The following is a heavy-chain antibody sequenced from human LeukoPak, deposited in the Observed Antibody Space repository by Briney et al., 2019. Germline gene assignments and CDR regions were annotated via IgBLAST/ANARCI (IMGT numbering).Heavy chain of an antibody. V-gene: IGHV3-23*01. J-gene: IGHJ4*02. D-gene: IGHD3-3*01. CDR1: GFTFSSYA. Sequence: PGGSLRLSCAASGFTFSSYAMSWVRQAPGKGLEWVSSISGSGGSTYYADSVKGRFTISRDNSKNTLYLQMNSLRAEDTAVYYCAKELIFVVVITLDYWGQGTLVTVSS. CDR2: ISGSGGST. CDR3: AKELIFVVVITLDY.